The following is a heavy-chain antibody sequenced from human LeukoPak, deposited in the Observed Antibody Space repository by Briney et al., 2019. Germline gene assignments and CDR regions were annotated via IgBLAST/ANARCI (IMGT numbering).Heavy chain of an antibody. D-gene: IGHD3-22*01. CDR3: AREGVVITTREKWFDP. CDR1: GGSISSSSYY. CDR2: MYYIGST. Sequence: SETLSLTCTVSGGSISSSSYYWGWISQPPGKGLEWIGSMYYIGSTYYNPSLKSRVTISADTSKNQFSLKLSSVTAADTAAYYCAREGVVITTREKWFDPWGQGTLVTVSS. V-gene: IGHV4-39*07. J-gene: IGHJ5*02.